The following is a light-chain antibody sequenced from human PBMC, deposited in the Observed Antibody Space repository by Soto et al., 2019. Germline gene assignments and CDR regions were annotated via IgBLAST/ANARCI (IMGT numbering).Light chain of an antibody. CDR2: ANS. CDR3: QSYDNSLSGWV. V-gene: IGLV1-40*01. CDR1: SSNFGAGYA. Sequence: QAVVTQPPSVSGAPGQRVTISCTGSSSNFGAGYAVHWYQQIPGTAPKLLIYANSNRPSGVPDRFSGSKSGTSASLAITGLQAEDEADYYCQSYDNSLSGWVFGGGTQLTVL. J-gene: IGLJ3*02.